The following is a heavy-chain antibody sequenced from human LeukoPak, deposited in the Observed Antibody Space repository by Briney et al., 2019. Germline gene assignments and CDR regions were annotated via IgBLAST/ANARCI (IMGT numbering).Heavy chain of an antibody. V-gene: IGHV3-53*01. J-gene: IGHJ6*03. D-gene: IGHD3-10*01. CDR1: GFTVSSNY. CDR3: AKDRGSGSYSVLYYMDV. Sequence: GGSLRLSCAASGFTVSSNYMSWVRQAPGKGLEWVSVIYSGGSTYYADSVKGRFTISRDNSKNTLYLQMNSLRAEDTAVYYCAKDRGSGSYSVLYYMDVWGKGTTVTVSS. CDR2: IYSGGST.